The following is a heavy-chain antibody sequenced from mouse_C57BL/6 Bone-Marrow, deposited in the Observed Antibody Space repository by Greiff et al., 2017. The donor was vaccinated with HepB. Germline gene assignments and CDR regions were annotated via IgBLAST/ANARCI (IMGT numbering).Heavy chain of an antibody. CDR3: ARGRGDFDGGG. J-gene: IGHJ2*01. D-gene: IGHD1-1*01. Sequence: VQLKESGGGLVKPGGSLKLSCAASGFTFSSYAMSWVRQTPEKRLEWVATISDGGSYTYYPDNVKGRFTISRDNAKNNLYLQMSHLKSEDTAMYYGARGRGDFDGGGRGQGITVSVAS. CDR2: ISDGGSYT. V-gene: IGHV5-4*01. CDR1: GFTFSSYA.